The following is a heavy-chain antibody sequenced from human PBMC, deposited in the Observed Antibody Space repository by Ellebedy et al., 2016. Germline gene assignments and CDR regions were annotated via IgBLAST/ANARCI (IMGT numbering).Heavy chain of an antibody. J-gene: IGHJ6*02. Sequence: SGPTLVKPTQTLTLTCTFSGFSLSTSGMCVSWIRQPPGKALEWLARIDWDDDKYYSTSLRTRLTISKDTSKNQVVLTMTNMDPVDTATYYCARIQTGGYDSHYYYYGMDVWGQGTTVTVSS. CDR3: ARIQTGGYDSHYYYYGMDV. V-gene: IGHV2-70*11. D-gene: IGHD5-12*01. CDR2: IDWDDDK. CDR1: GFSLSTSGMC.